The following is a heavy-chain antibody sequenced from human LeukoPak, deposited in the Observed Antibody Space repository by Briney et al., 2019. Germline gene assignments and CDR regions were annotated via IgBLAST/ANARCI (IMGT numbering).Heavy chain of an antibody. J-gene: IGHJ4*02. CDR3: ATSDTAMGRTFVY. V-gene: IGHV3-9*01. CDR2: ISWNTGNK. D-gene: IGHD5-18*01. CDR1: GFIFDNYA. Sequence: GGSLRLSCAAAGFIFDNYAMHWVRQAPGKGLEWVSRISWNTGNKDYADSVKGRFTISRDNDKNSLFLQMNSLRPEDTALYYCATSDTAMGRTFVYWGQGTLVTVSS.